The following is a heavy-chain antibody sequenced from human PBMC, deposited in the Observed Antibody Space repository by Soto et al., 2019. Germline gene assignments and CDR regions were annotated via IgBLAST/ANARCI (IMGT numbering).Heavy chain of an antibody. CDR1: GYTLTELS. Sequence: ASVKVSCKVSGYTLTELSMHWVRQAPGKGLEWMGGFDPEDGETIYAQKFQGRVTMTEDTSTDTAYMELSSLRSEDTAVYYCATAYYDFWSGYYGRRGGNWFDPWGQGTLVTV. D-gene: IGHD3-3*01. CDR2: FDPEDGET. J-gene: IGHJ5*02. CDR3: ATAYYDFWSGYYGRRGGNWFDP. V-gene: IGHV1-24*01.